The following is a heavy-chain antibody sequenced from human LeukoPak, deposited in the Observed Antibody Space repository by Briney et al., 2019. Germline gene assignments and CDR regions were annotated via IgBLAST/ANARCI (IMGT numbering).Heavy chain of an antibody. CDR3: ARGVGDAFDI. V-gene: IGHV1-69*04. CDR1: GCTFSSYA. D-gene: IGHD3-3*01. CDR2: IIPILGIA. Sequence: SVKVSCKASGCTFSSYAISWVRQAPGQGLEWMGRIIPILGIANYAQKYQGRVTITADKSTSTAYMELSSLRSEDTAVYYCARGVGDAFDIWGQGTMVTVSS. J-gene: IGHJ3*02.